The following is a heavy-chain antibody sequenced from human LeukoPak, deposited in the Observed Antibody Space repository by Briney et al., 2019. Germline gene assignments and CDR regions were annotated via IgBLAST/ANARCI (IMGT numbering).Heavy chain of an antibody. D-gene: IGHD1-26*01. Sequence: GASVKVSCKASGGSISSYSISWVRQAPGQGHEWMGGIIPMFGTPIRAHKFQGRVTITADESTNTIYLDLTSLRHEDTAVYYCARGGDYYYYMDVWGNGTAVTISS. V-gene: IGHV1-69*13. J-gene: IGHJ6*03. CDR1: GGSISSYS. CDR3: ARGGDYYYYMDV. CDR2: IIPMFGTP.